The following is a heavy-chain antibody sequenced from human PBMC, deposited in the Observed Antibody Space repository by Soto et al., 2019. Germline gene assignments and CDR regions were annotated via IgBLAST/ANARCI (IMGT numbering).Heavy chain of an antibody. CDR3: AKVAYYYDSSGYYYDAFDI. D-gene: IGHD3-22*01. CDR2: ISGSGGST. J-gene: IGHJ3*02. V-gene: IGHV3-23*01. CDR1: GFTFSSYA. Sequence: SGGSLRLSCAASGFTFSSYAMSWVRQAPGKGLEWVSAISGSGGSTYYADSVKGRFTFSRDNSKNTLYLQMNSLRAEDTAVYYCAKVAYYYDSSGYYYDAFDIWGQGTMVTVSS.